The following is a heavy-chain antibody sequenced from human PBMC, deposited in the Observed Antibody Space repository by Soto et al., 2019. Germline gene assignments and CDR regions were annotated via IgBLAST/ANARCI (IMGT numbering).Heavy chain of an antibody. J-gene: IGHJ4*02. D-gene: IGHD4-17*01. CDR1: GFSVSDKY. CDR3: ASVGAEAYGDYVGRDY. CDR2: LYTGGRR. Sequence: EVQVVESGGGLVQPGGSLRLSCAASGFSVSDKYMSWVRQAPGKGLEWVSILYTGGRRHYSESVRGRFTVSRDNSKNALYLPMDSLRVDDTAVYYCASVGAEAYGDYVGRDYCGQGTLVTVSS. V-gene: IGHV3-66*02.